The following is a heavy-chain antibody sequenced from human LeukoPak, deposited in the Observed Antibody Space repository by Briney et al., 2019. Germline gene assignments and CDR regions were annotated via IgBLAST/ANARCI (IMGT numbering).Heavy chain of an antibody. V-gene: IGHV4-34*01. CDR2: INHSGST. D-gene: IGHD2-2*03. CDR1: GGSFSGYY. Sequence: SSETLSLTCAVYGGSFSGYYWSWIRQPPGKGLEWLGEINHSGSTNYNPSLKSRVTISVDTSKNQFSLKLSSVTAADTAVYYCARGLVGYCSSTSCFDAPSYFDYWGRGTLVTVSS. CDR3: ARGLVGYCSSTSCFDAPSYFDY. J-gene: IGHJ4*02.